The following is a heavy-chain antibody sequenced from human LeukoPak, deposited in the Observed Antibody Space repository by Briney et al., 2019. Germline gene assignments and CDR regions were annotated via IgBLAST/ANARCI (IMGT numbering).Heavy chain of an antibody. CDR1: GFTFSSYS. V-gene: IGHV3-23*01. D-gene: IGHD1-26*01. CDR3: AKRTLRVGATPLDDY. Sequence: GGSLRLSCAASGFTFSSYSMSWVRQAPGKGLEWVSAISGSGGSTYYADSVKGRFTISRDNSKNTLYLQMNSLRAEDTAVYYCAKRTLRVGATPLDDYWGQGTLVTVSS. J-gene: IGHJ4*02. CDR2: ISGSGGST.